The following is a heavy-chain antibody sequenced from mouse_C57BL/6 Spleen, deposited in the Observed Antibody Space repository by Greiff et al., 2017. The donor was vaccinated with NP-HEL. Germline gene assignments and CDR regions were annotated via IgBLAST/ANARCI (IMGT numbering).Heavy chain of an antibody. D-gene: IGHD2-4*01. CDR1: EYEFPSHD. V-gene: IGHV5-2*01. CDR2: INSDGGST. CDR3: ARLNVYDYGPHWYFDV. J-gene: IGHJ1*03. Sequence: DVKLVESGGGLVQPGESLKLSCESNEYEFPSHDMSWVRKTPEKRLELVAAINSDGGSTYYPDTMERRFIISRDNTKKTLYLQMSSLRSEDTALYYCARLNVYDYGPHWYFDVWGTGTTVTVSS.